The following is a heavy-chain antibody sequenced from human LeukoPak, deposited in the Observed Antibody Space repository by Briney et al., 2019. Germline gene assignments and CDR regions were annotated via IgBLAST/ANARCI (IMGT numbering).Heavy chain of an antibody. D-gene: IGHD4-23*01. Sequence: SETLSLTCAVYGGSFSGYYWSWIRQPPGKGLEWIGEINHSGSTNYNPSLKSRVTISVDTSKNQFSLKLSSVTAADTAVYYCARHSSYGGNPGGAFDIWGQGTMVTVSS. J-gene: IGHJ3*02. CDR3: ARHSSYGGNPGGAFDI. V-gene: IGHV4-34*01. CDR1: GGSFSGYY. CDR2: INHSGST.